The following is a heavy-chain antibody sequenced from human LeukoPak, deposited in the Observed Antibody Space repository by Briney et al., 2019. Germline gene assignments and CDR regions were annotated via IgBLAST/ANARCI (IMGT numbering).Heavy chain of an antibody. J-gene: IGHJ4*02. CDR3: AREVIVAPGFDY. CDR1: GFTVSSNY. D-gene: IGHD3-16*02. CDR2: IYSGGST. V-gene: IGHV3-53*05. Sequence: PGGSLRLSCAASGFTVSSNYMSWVRQAPGKGLEWVSVIYSGGSTYYADSVKGRFTISRDNSKNTLYLQMNSLRAEDTAVYYCAREVIVAPGFDYWGQGTLVTVSS.